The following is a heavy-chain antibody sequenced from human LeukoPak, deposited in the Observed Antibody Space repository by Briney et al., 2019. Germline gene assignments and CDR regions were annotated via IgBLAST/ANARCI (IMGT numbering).Heavy chain of an antibody. CDR3: ARRGGNSLVDI. CDR1: GGSISSYY. J-gene: IGHJ3*02. Sequence: SETLSLTCTVSGGSISSYYWSWIRQPAGKGLEWIGYVYYSGSTNYNPSLKSRVTISVDTSKNQFSLKLSSVTAADTAVYYCARRGGNSLVDIWGQGTMVTVSS. D-gene: IGHD2-21*02. CDR2: VYYSGST. V-gene: IGHV4-59*08.